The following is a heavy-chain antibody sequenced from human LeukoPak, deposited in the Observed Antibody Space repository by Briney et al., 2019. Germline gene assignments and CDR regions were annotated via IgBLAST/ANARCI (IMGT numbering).Heavy chain of an antibody. CDR2: IYSGGST. V-gene: IGHV3-66*01. CDR1: GFTVSSNY. D-gene: IGHD1-20*01. Sequence: PGGSLRLSCAASGFTVSSNYMSWVRQAPGKGLEWVSVIYSGGSTYYADSVKGRFTISRDNSKNTLYLQMNSLRAEDTAVYYCARDLTGTTEYYYGMDVWGQGTTVTVSS. J-gene: IGHJ6*02. CDR3: ARDLTGTTEYYYGMDV.